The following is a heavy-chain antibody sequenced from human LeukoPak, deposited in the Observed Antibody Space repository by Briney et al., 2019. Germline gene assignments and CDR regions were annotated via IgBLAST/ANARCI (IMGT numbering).Heavy chain of an antibody. CDR3: ARDTYDSSGYHFYYMDV. V-gene: IGHV3-7*01. CDR2: IKQDGSEK. J-gene: IGHJ6*03. CDR1: GFTFSTYW. Sequence: GGSLRLSCAASGFTFSTYWMSWVRQAPGKGLELVANIKQDGSEKHYGDSVRGRFTISRDNAKNSLYLQMNSLRAEDTAFYFCARDTYDSSGYHFYYMDVWGKGTTVTVSS. D-gene: IGHD3-22*01.